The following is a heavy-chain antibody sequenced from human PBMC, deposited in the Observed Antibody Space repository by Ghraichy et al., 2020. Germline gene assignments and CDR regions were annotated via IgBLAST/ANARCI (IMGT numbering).Heavy chain of an antibody. CDR1: GFTFSSYA. Sequence: GGSLGLSCAASGFTFSSYAMSWVRQAPGKGLEWVSAISGSGGSTYYADSVKGRFTISRDNSKNTLYLQMNSLRAEDTAVYYCESEEAILEGAFDIWGQGTMVTVSS. V-gene: IGHV3-23*01. D-gene: IGHD1-14*01. CDR2: ISGSGGST. J-gene: IGHJ3*02. CDR3: ESEEAILEGAFDI.